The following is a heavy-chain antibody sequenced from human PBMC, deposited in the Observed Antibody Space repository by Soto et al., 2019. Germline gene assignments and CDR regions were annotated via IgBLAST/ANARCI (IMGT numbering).Heavy chain of an antibody. D-gene: IGHD2-8*01. CDR2: IYPGDSET. V-gene: IGHV5-51*01. J-gene: IGHJ4*02. CDR1: GYNFTTLW. CDR3: ARHDSNGDFDF. Sequence: PGESLKISCKGSGYNFTTLWIGWVRQVPGKGLEWMGIIYPGDSETKYSPDFEGQVTISADRSTNTAYLQWRRLKASDTAMYYCARHDSNGDFDFWGQGTQVTVSS.